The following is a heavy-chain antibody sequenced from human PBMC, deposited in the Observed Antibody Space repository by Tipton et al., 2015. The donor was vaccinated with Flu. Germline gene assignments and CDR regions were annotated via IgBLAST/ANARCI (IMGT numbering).Heavy chain of an antibody. V-gene: IGHV4-38-2*01. CDR3: ARHTGDSVRGVIDY. CDR2: IYHSGST. CDR1: GYSISSGYY. J-gene: IGHJ4*02. D-gene: IGHD3-10*02. Sequence: TLSLTCAVSGYSISSGYYWGWVRQPPGKGLERIGTIYHSGSTYYNPSLKSRLTMSVDTSKNQFSLKLSSVTAADTAVYYCARHTGDSVRGVIDYWGQGTLATVSS.